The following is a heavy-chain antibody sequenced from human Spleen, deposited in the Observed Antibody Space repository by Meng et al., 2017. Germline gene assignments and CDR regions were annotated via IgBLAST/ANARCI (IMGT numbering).Heavy chain of an antibody. CDR2: IYYSGST. D-gene: IGHD6-19*01. CDR3: ARAVAGTISFGY. J-gene: IGHJ4*02. V-gene: IGHV4-59*01. Sequence: SETLSLTCNVSGGSMSPYYWSWIRQPPGKGLEWIGNIYYSGSTNYKPSLKSRVIMSIDTSKNQFSLKLSSVTAADTAIYYCARAVAGTISFGYWGQGRLVTVSS. CDR1: GGSMSPYY.